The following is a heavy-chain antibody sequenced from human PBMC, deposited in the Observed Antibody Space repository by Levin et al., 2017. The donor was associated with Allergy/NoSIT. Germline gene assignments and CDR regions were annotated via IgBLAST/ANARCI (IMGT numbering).Heavy chain of an antibody. CDR2: ISGSGGST. CDR3: AKVARGLYYGGKAFDI. V-gene: IGHV3-23*01. Sequence: GESLKISCAASGFTFSSYAMSWVRQAPGKGLEWVSAISGSGGSTYYADSVKGRFTISRDNSKNTLYLQMNSLRAEDTAVYYCAKVARGLYYGGKAFDIWGQGTMVTVSS. CDR1: GFTFSSYA. D-gene: IGHD4-23*01. J-gene: IGHJ3*02.